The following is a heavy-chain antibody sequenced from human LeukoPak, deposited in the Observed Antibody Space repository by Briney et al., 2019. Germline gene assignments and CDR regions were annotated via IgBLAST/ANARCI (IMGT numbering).Heavy chain of an antibody. CDR2: IWYDGGNK. Sequence: PGESLRLSCTASGFTFSNFWMGWVRQAPGKGLEWVALIWYDGGNKYYTDSVKGRFTISRDNSKNTLYLQMNSLRAEDTAVYYCARRNYYYYGMDVWGQGTTVTVSS. J-gene: IGHJ6*02. CDR1: GFTFSNFW. V-gene: IGHV3-33*08. CDR3: ARRNYYYYGMDV.